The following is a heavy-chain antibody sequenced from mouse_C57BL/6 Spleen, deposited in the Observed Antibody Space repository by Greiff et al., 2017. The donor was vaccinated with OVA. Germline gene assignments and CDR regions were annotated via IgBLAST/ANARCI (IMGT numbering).Heavy chain of an antibody. CDR1: GFTFSSYT. CDR2: ISGGGGNT. V-gene: IGHV5-9*01. D-gene: IGHD3-3*01. Sequence: EVKLVESGGGLVKPGGSLKLSCAASGFTFSSYTMSWVRQTPEKRLEWVATISGGGGNTYYPDSVKGRFTIPRDKAKNTLYLQMSSLRSEDTALYYCARHKGTWAAYWGQGTLVTVSA. CDR3: ARHKGTWAAY. J-gene: IGHJ3*01.